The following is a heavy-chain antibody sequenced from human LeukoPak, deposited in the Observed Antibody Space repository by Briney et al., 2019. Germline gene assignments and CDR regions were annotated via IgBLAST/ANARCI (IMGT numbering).Heavy chain of an antibody. CDR2: IYTSGST. D-gene: IGHD6-13*01. V-gene: IGHV4-4*07. Sequence: SETLSLTCTVSGGSISSYYWSWIRQPAGKGLEWIGRIYTSGSTNYNPSLKSRVTMSVDTSKNQFSLKLSSVTAADTAVYYCAREMGSSSWYGASLLWQFDYWGQGTLVTVSS. CDR1: GGSISSYY. CDR3: AREMGSSSWYGASLLWQFDY. J-gene: IGHJ4*02.